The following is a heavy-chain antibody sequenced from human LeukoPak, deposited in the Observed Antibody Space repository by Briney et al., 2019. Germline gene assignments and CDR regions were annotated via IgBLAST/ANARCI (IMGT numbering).Heavy chain of an antibody. D-gene: IGHD4-23*01. Sequence: SETLSLTCTVSGASISNYYWTWIRQPAGKGLEWIGRMYSTGSTIYNPSLKSRVTISVDTSKNQFSLKLSSVTAADTAVYYCARESYGGNSGGDYWGQGTLVTVSS. J-gene: IGHJ4*02. CDR1: GASISNYY. CDR3: ARESYGGNSGGDY. V-gene: IGHV4-4*07. CDR2: MYSTGST.